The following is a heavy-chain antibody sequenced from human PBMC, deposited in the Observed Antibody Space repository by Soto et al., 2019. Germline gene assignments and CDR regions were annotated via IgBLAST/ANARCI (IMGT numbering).Heavy chain of an antibody. CDR2: ITWNSGNI. Sequence: EVQLVESGGGLVQPGRSLRLSCVASGFTFGDYGMHWVRQAPGRRPAWVSGITWNSGNIAYAETVKGRFTISRDNAKNSLYLQMNSLRAEDTALYYCLKDGLTSLFGLVYDGSNIWGHGTMVIVSS. D-gene: IGHD3-3*01. CDR1: GFTFGDYG. J-gene: IGHJ3*02. CDR3: LKDGLTSLFGLVYDGSNI. V-gene: IGHV3-9*01.